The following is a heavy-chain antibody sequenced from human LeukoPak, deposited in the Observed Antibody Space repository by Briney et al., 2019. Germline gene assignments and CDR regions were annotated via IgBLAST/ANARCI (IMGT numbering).Heavy chain of an antibody. CDR3: AKNRVDSSGWYSPYYFDY. Sequence: GGSLRLSCAASGFTFSTYAMTWVRRAPGKGREWVSIISGSGGGSTYYAESVKGRFTISRDNSKNTLYLQMNSLRAEDTAVYYCAKNRVDSSGWYSPYYFDYWGQGTLVTVSS. V-gene: IGHV3-23*01. CDR2: ISGSGGGST. D-gene: IGHD6-19*01. CDR1: GFTFSTYA. J-gene: IGHJ4*02.